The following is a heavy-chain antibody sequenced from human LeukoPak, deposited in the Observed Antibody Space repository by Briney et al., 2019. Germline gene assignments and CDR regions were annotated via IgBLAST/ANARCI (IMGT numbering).Heavy chain of an antibody. J-gene: IGHJ4*02. V-gene: IGHV4-59*02. D-gene: IGHD6-13*01. CDR2: IHYSGSSGST. CDR1: GGSVTSYY. Sequence: KASETLSLTCTVSGGSVTSYYWSWIRQPPGKGLEWIGNIHYSGSSGSTNYNPSLKSRVTTSVDTSTNQPSLRLSSVTAADTAVYYCARVSDLAAAGTYDYWGQGTLVTVSS. CDR3: ARVSDLAAAGTYDY.